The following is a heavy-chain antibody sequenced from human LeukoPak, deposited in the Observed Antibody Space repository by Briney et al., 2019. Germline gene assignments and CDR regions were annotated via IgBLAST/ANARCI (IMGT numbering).Heavy chain of an antibody. CDR2: IYYSGST. CDR1: VGSISSSSYY. V-gene: IGHV4-39*07. CDR3: ARDPQPIYYYDSSGYPDGLSDSDV. Sequence: SETLSIICTVSVGSISSSSYYWGWIRQPPGKGMEWIGCIYYSGSTYYNPSLKSRVTISVDTSKNQVSLKLSSVTAADTAVYYCARDPQPIYYYDSSGYPDGLSDSDVWGQGTTVTVSS. J-gene: IGHJ6*02. D-gene: IGHD3-22*01.